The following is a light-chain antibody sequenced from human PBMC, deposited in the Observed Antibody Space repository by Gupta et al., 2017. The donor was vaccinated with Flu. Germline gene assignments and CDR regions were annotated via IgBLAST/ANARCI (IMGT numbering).Light chain of an antibody. Sequence: PSSLSASVGDRVTITCRSSQSISSYLNWYQQKPGKAPKLLIYAASSLQSEVPSKFSGSGSGTDFTLTISRRQPEDFATYYCQQRDSTRSTFGQGTKLEIK. CDR1: QSISSY. CDR3: QQRDSTRST. J-gene: IGKJ2*01. V-gene: IGKV1-39*01. CDR2: AAS.